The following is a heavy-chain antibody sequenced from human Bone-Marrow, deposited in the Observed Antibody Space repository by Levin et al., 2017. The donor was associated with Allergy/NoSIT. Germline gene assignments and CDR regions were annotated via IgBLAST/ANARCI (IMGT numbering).Heavy chain of an antibody. D-gene: IGHD3-10*01. V-gene: IGHV3-23*01. CDR2: ISGSGGST. Sequence: GGSLRLSCAASGFTFSSYAMSWVRQAPGKGLEWVSAISGSGGSTYYADSVKGRFTISRDNSKNTLYLQMNSLRAEDTAVYYCAKDPFPYGSGSYYHYWGQGTLVTVSS. J-gene: IGHJ4*02. CDR1: GFTFSSYA. CDR3: AKDPFPYGSGSYYHY.